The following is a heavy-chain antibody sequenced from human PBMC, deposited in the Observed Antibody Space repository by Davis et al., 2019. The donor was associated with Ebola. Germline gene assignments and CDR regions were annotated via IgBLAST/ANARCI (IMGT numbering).Heavy chain of an antibody. CDR2: VSGSSSYT. Sequence: GESLKISCAASGFAFSDYYMNWIRQAPGKGLEWVSYVSGSSSYTNYADSVKGRFTISRDNAKNSLYLQMNSLRAEDTAVYYCARDPAYYYDSSGYRYFDLWGRGTLVTVSS. J-gene: IGHJ2*01. V-gene: IGHV3-11*05. D-gene: IGHD3-22*01. CDR1: GFAFSDYY. CDR3: ARDPAYYYDSSGYRYFDL.